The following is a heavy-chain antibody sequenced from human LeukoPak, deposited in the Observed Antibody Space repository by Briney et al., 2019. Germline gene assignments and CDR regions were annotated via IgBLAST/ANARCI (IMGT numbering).Heavy chain of an antibody. Sequence: GSSLKVSCKASVGTFTSYAISWVRQAPGQGLEWMGGIIPIFVTANYAQKFQGRVTITADESTSTAYMELSSLRSEDTAVYYCARDPVGGTNVYWGQGTLVTVSA. V-gene: IGHV1-69*01. CDR3: ARDPVGGTNVY. D-gene: IGHD6-19*01. CDR1: VGTFTSYA. CDR2: IIPIFVTA. J-gene: IGHJ4*02.